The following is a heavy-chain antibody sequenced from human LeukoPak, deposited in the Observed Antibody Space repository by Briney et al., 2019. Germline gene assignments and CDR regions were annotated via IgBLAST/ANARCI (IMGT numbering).Heavy chain of an antibody. CDR3: AKEDCSGGSCYLGSGYFDY. CDR2: ISYDGSNK. V-gene: IGHV3-30*18. Sequence: GGSLRLSCAASGFTFSSYGMHWVRQAPGKGLEWVAVISYDGSNKYYADSVKGRFTISRDNSKNTLHLQMNSLRAEDTAVYYCAKEDCSGGSCYLGSGYFDYWGQGTLVTVSS. J-gene: IGHJ4*02. D-gene: IGHD2-15*01. CDR1: GFTFSSYG.